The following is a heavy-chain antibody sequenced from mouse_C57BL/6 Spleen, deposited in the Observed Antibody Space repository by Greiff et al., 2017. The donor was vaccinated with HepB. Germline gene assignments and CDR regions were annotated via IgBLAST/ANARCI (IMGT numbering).Heavy chain of an antibody. Sequence: EVQLQQSGPELVKPGASVKISCKASGYTFTDYYMNWVKQSHGKSLEWIGDINPNNGGTSYNQKFKGKATLTVDKSSSAAYMEIRSMTSEDSAVYYCGRWDNAWYFDFWGTGTTVTVSS. V-gene: IGHV1-26*01. D-gene: IGHD1-3*01. CDR2: INPNNGGT. CDR3: GRWDNAWYFDF. CDR1: GYTFTDYY. J-gene: IGHJ1*03.